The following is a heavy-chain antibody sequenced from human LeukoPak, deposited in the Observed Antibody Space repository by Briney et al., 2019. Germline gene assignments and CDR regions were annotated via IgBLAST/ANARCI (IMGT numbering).Heavy chain of an antibody. CDR1: GYTFTSYG. CDR3: ARGGGAAAYYSYYYMDV. J-gene: IGHJ6*03. Sequence: ASVKVSCKASGYTFTSYGITWVRQAPGQGLEWMGWISAYNGNTNYAQKLQGRVTMTTDTSTSTAYMELRSLRSDDTAVDYCARGGGAAAYYSYYYMDVWGKGTTVTVSS. V-gene: IGHV1-18*01. D-gene: IGHD6-13*01. CDR2: ISAYNGNT.